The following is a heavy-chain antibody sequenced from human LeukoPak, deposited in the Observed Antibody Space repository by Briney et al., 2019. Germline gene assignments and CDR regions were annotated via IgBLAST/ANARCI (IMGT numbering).Heavy chain of an antibody. CDR2: IYYTGST. CDR3: ASAGNPPYFDF. CDR1: GVSISSHY. J-gene: IGHJ4*02. V-gene: IGHV4-59*11. Sequence: SETLSLTCTVSGVSISSHYWSWIRQSPGKGLEWIGNIYYTGSTNYNPSLKSRVAISIDTSKNQFSLTLSSVTAADAAVYYCASAGNPPYFDFWGQGPLVTVSS.